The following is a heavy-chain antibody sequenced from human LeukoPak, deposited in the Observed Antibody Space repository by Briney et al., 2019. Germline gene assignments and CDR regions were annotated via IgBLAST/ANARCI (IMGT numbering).Heavy chain of an antibody. CDR1: GHTFTGYC. D-gene: IGHD6-13*01. J-gene: IGHJ4*02. Sequence: GASVKVSCKASGHTFTGYCMHWVRQAPGQGLEWMGWINLNSGDTNYPQKFQGRVTMTRDTSISTAYMEVSGLRSDDTAVYYCGRDSAALPGAYFDYWGQGTLVTVSS. CDR2: INLNSGDT. V-gene: IGHV1-2*02. CDR3: GRDSAALPGAYFDY.